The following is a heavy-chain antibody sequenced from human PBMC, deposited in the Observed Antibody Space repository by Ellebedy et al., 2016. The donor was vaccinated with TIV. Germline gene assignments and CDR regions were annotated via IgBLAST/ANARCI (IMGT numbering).Heavy chain of an antibody. CDR2: ISGNGGTT. J-gene: IGHJ6*02. CDR1: GLTFSSYA. Sequence: GGSLRLXCVASGLTFSSYAMNWVRQAPGKGLEWVSYISGNGGTTYYADSVKGRFTISRDNSKNTLYLQMNSLRAEDTAVYYCANEATVNLNYYFHYDMDVWGQGTTVTVS. D-gene: IGHD4-17*01. CDR3: ANEATVNLNYYFHYDMDV. V-gene: IGHV3-23*01.